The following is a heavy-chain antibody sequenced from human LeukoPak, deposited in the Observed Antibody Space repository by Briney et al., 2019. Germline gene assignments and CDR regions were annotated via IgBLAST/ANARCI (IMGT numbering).Heavy chain of an antibody. CDR1: GGSISSGSYY. Sequence: PSETLSLTCTVSGGSISSGSYYWSWIRQPPGKGLEWIGYIYYSGSTNYNPSLKSRVTISVDTSKNQFSLKLSSVTAADTAVYYCARQYYYGSGSYYQILKYFDYWGQGTLVTVSS. D-gene: IGHD3-10*01. CDR3: ARQYYYGSGSYYQILKYFDY. J-gene: IGHJ4*02. CDR2: IYYSGST. V-gene: IGHV4-61*01.